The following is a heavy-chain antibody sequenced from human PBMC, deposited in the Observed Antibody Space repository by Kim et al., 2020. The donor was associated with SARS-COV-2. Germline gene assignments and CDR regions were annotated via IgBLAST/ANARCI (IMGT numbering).Heavy chain of an antibody. J-gene: IGHJ4*02. D-gene: IGHD5-12*01. CDR3: AREGLGVSGYPGGVDY. V-gene: IGHV3-33*01. CDR2: IWYDGSNK. Sequence: GGSLRLSCAASGFTFSSYGMHWVRQAPGKGLEWVAVIWYDGSNKYYADSVKGRFTISRDNSKNTLYLQMNSLRAEDTAVYYCAREGLGVSGYPGGVDYWGQGTLVTVSS. CDR1: GFTFSSYG.